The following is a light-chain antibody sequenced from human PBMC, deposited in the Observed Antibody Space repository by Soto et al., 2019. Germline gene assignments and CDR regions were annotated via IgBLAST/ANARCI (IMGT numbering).Light chain of an antibody. J-gene: IGKJ1*01. CDR3: QQRGNWPWT. CDR2: DAS. Sequence: EIVLTQSPATLSLSPGERATLSCRASQSVRSSLAWYQQKPGQPPRLLIYDASTRATGIPGRFSGSGSGTDFTLTISNLQPEDFAAYYCQQRGNWPWTFGEGAKVESK. V-gene: IGKV3-11*01. CDR1: QSVRSS.